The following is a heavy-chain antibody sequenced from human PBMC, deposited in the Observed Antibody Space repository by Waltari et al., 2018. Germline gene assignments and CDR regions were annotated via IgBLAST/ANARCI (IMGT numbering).Heavy chain of an antibody. J-gene: IGHJ4*02. CDR2: IIPIFGTA. D-gene: IGHD3-10*01. V-gene: IGHV1-69*01. Sequence: QVQLVQSGAEVKKPGSSVKVSCKASGGTFSSYAISWVRQAPGQGLEWMGGIIPIFGTANYAQKFQGRVTITADESTSTAYMELSSLRSEDTAVYYCARDRPQFLRSGSYSGVGWGQGTLVTVSS. CDR3: ARDRPQFLRSGSYSGVG. CDR1: GGTFSSYA.